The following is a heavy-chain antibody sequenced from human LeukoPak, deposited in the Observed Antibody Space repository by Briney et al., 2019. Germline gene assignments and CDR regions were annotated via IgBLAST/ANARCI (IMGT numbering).Heavy chain of an antibody. CDR3: ASCEDTAMVQGFDY. D-gene: IGHD5-18*01. J-gene: IGHJ4*02. CDR1: GGSISSSNW. Sequence: SETLSLTCAVSGGSISSSNWWSWVRQPQGKGLEWIGEIYHSGSTNYNPSLKSRVTISVDKSKNQFSLKLSSVTAADTAVYYCASCEDTAMVQGFDYWGQGTLVTVSS. CDR2: IYHSGST. V-gene: IGHV4-4*02.